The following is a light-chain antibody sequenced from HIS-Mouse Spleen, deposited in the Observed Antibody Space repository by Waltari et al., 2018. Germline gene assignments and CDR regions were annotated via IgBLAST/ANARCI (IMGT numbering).Light chain of an antibody. Sequence: SYELTQPPSVSVSPGQTARITCSGDALPKKYAYWYQQKSGQAPVLVIYEDSKRPSGISERFAGSRSGTMATLTISGAQVEDEADYYCYSTDSSGNHRVFGGGTKLTVL. CDR3: YSTDSSGNHRV. J-gene: IGLJ2*01. CDR2: EDS. CDR1: ALPKKY. V-gene: IGLV3-10*01.